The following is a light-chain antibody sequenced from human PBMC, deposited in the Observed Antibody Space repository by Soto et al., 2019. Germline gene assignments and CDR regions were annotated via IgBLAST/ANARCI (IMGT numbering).Light chain of an antibody. Sequence: EIALTQSPATLSLSPGERATLSCRASQSVSSYLAWYQQKPGQAPRLLIYDASNRATGIPARFSGSGSGTDFTRTISSLEPEDFAVYYCQQRSNWPTTFGGGTKVEIK. V-gene: IGKV3-11*01. CDR3: QQRSNWPTT. CDR1: QSVSSY. CDR2: DAS. J-gene: IGKJ4*01.